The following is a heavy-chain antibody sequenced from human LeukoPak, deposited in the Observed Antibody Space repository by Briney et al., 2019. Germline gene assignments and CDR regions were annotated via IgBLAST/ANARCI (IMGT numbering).Heavy chain of an antibody. Sequence: SETLSLTCSVSGASLNSYHWSWIRQSAGKGLEWIGRISSSRRVDYNPSLENRISMSVDTSRNELLLQLHSVTAADTAVYYCARGKNDYSSYRPLGFDYWGQGTLVTVSS. CDR3: ARGKNDYSSYRPLGFDY. D-gene: IGHD4-11*01. J-gene: IGHJ4*02. V-gene: IGHV4-4*07. CDR2: ISSSRRV. CDR1: GASLNSYH.